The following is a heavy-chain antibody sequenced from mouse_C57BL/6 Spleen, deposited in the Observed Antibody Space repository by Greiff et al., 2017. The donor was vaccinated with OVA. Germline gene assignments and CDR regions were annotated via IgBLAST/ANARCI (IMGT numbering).Heavy chain of an antibody. CDR1: GFNIKDYY. Sequence: EVQLQESGAELVRPGASVKLSCTASGFNIKDYYMHWVKQRPEQGLEWIGRIDPEDGDTEYASKCQGKATMTADTSSNTAYLQLSSLTSEDTAVYYCTTDDGYSLFAYWGQGTLVTVSA. CDR3: TTDDGYSLFAY. D-gene: IGHD2-3*01. CDR2: IDPEDGDT. V-gene: IGHV14-1*01. J-gene: IGHJ3*01.